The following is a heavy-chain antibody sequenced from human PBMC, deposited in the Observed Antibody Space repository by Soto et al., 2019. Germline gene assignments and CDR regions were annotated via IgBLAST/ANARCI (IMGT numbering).Heavy chain of an antibody. V-gene: IGHV1-69*13. Sequence: ASVKVSCKASGGTFSSYAISWVRQAPGQGLEWMGWISPIFGTANYAQKFQGRVTITADESTSTAYMELRSLRSDGTAVYYCASDSNCSGGRCYSYCFDYWGQGTLVTVSS. CDR3: ASDSNCSGGRCYSYCFDY. J-gene: IGHJ4*02. D-gene: IGHD2-15*01. CDR2: ISPIFGTA. CDR1: GGTFSSYA.